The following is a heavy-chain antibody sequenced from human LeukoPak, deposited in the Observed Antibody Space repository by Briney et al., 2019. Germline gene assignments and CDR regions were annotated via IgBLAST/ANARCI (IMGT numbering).Heavy chain of an antibody. CDR3: ARDYYDSSGYYPWGY. Sequence: PGGSLRLSCAASGFTFSSYSMNWVRQAPGKGLEWVSYISSSSSTIYYADSVKGRFTISRDNSKNTLYLQMNSLRAEDTAVYYCARDYYDSSGYYPWGYWGQGTLVTVSS. J-gene: IGHJ4*02. V-gene: IGHV3-48*01. CDR2: ISSSSSTI. CDR1: GFTFSSYS. D-gene: IGHD3-22*01.